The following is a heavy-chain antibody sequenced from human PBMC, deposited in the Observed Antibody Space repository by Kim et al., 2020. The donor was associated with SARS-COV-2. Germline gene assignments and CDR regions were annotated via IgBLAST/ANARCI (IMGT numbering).Heavy chain of an antibody. CDR1: GGSFSGFY. Sequence: SETLSLTCTVYGGSFSGFYWSWIRQPPGKGLQYIGEINHSGNTYYNPSLKSRVTISLDTSKNQFSLKLSSVTAADTAVYYCARFPRLGSKITMSPGAFDIWGQGTMVTVSS. CDR2: INHSGNT. D-gene: IGHD3-3*01. J-gene: IGHJ3*02. CDR3: ARFPRLGSKITMSPGAFDI. V-gene: IGHV4-34*01.